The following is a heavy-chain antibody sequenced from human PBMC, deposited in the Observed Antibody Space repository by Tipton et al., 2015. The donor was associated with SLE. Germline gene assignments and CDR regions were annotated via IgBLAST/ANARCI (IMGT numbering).Heavy chain of an antibody. Sequence: LRLSCAVSGYSISSGYYWGWIRQPPGKGLEWIGSIYYSGSTYYNPSLKSRVTISVDTSKNQFSLKLSSVTAADTAVYYCARYVTMVRGVTAHDAFDIWGQGTMVTVSS. CDR1: GYSISSGYY. D-gene: IGHD3-10*01. V-gene: IGHV4-38-2*01. J-gene: IGHJ3*02. CDR3: ARYVTMVRGVTAHDAFDI. CDR2: IYYSGST.